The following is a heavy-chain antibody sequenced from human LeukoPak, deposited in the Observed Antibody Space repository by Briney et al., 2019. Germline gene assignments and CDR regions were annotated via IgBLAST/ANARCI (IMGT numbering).Heavy chain of an antibody. J-gene: IGHJ4*02. V-gene: IGHV3-7*01. CDR2: INPDGSNM. Sequence: GGSLRLSCAASGFSFSSYWMSWVRQAPGKGLEWVANINPDGSNMLYVDSVKGRFTISRDNSKNTLYLQMNSLRAEDTAVYYCARDPHYYDSSGYYPYYFDYWGQGTLVTVSS. CDR3: ARDPHYYDSSGYYPYYFDY. CDR1: GFSFSSYW. D-gene: IGHD3-22*01.